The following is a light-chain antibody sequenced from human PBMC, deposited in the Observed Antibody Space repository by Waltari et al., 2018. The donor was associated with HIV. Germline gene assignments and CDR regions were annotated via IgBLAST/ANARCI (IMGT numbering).Light chain of an antibody. Sequence: QSALTPPRSVSGSPGQSVTISCTGTSSDVGGYDSVSSYQQHPGKAPRLMIYDVTKRPSGVRDRFSGSKSGNTASLTISGLQAEDEAEYYCCSYAGAYTFWVFGGGTQLTVL. CDR3: CSYAGAYTFWV. CDR2: DVT. CDR1: SSDVGGYDS. V-gene: IGLV2-11*01. J-gene: IGLJ3*02.